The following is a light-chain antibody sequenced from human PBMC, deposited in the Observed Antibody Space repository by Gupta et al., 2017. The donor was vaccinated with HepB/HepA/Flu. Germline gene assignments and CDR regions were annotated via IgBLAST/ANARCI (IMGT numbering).Light chain of an antibody. J-gene: IGKJ4*01. CDR2: AAS. V-gene: IGKV1-9*01. Sequence: IHLTLSPSFLSASVGDRVTITCRASQGINRFLAWYQQKPGNAPKLLIYAASGLQSGVPSRFSGSGSGTEFTLTISSLQPEDFATYYCQQLNTSPLTFGRGTKVEIK. CDR1: QGINRF. CDR3: QQLNTSPLT.